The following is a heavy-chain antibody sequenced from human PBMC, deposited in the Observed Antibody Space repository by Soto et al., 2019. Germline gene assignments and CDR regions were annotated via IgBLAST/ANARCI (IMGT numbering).Heavy chain of an antibody. CDR3: VKDSPLSDTMIVVTNRGGAFDI. V-gene: IGHV3-64D*08. J-gene: IGHJ3*02. Sequence: GGSLRLSCSASGFTFSSYAMHWVRQAPGKGLEYVSAISSNGGSTYYADSVKGRFTISRDNSKNTLYLQMSSLRAEDTAVYYCVKDSPLSDTMIVVTNRGGAFDIWGQGTMVTVSS. CDR2: ISSNGGST. D-gene: IGHD3-22*01. CDR1: GFTFSSYA.